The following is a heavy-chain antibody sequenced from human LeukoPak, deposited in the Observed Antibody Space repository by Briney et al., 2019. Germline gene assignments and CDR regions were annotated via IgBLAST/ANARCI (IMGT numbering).Heavy chain of an antibody. Sequence: PGGSLRLSCASSGFSFSDSAVSWVRHSPGEGLKWVSSISDTGGRTYYADSVKGRFTINKDNSRNTVKLQMNGLRADDTARYFCAKGGQNFDFWRFDLWGQGILVIVSS. J-gene: IGHJ5*02. V-gene: IGHV3-23*01. D-gene: IGHD3-3*01. CDR1: GFSFSDSA. CDR3: AKGGQNFDFWRFDL. CDR2: ISDTGGRT.